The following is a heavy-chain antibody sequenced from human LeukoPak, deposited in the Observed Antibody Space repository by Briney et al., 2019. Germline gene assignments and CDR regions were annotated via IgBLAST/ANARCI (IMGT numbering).Heavy chain of an antibody. D-gene: IGHD3-10*01. CDR2: IYSGGST. J-gene: IGHJ6*03. Sequence: GGSLRLSCAASGFTVSSNYMSWVRQAPGKGLEWVSVIYSGGSTYYADSVKGRFTISRDNSKNTLYLQMNSLRAEDTAVYYCARTYYYGSGSYYYYYYYMDVWGKGTTVTISS. CDR3: ARTYYYGSGSYYYYYYYMDV. V-gene: IGHV3-53*01. CDR1: GFTVSSNY.